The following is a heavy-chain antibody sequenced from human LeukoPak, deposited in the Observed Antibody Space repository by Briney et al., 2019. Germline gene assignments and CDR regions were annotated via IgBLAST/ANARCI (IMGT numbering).Heavy chain of an antibody. CDR1: GFTVSSNY. J-gene: IGHJ6*03. D-gene: IGHD2-2*02. CDR3: AATGYCSSTSCYSGYYYYMDV. Sequence: PGGSLRLSCAASGFTVSSNYMSWVRQAPGKGLEWVSVIYSGGSTYYADSVKARFTISRDNSKNTLYLQMNSLRAEDTAVYYCAATGYCSSTSCYSGYYYYMDVWGKGTTVTVSS. CDR2: IYSGGST. V-gene: IGHV3-53*01.